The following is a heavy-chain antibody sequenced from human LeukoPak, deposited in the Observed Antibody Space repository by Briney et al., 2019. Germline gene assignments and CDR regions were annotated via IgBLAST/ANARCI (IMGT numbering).Heavy chain of an antibody. D-gene: IGHD3-22*01. V-gene: IGHV4-30-2*01. J-gene: IGHJ5*02. CDR2: IYHSGST. CDR1: GGSISSGGYS. CDR3: ARTYDSSGYRFDP. Sequence: PSETLSLTCAVSGGSISSGGYSWSWIRQPPGKGLEWIGYIYHSGSTYYNPSLKSRVTISVDRSKNQFSLKLSSVTAADTAVYYCARTYDSSGYRFDPWGQGTLVTVSS.